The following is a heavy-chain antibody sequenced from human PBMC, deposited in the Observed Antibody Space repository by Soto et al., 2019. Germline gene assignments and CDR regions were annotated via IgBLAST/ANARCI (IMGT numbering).Heavy chain of an antibody. J-gene: IGHJ4*02. V-gene: IGHV4-59*08. CDR3: ARHEIDCSGGSCYSVSYFDY. Sequence: SETLSLTCTVSGGSISSYYWSWIRQPPGKGLEWIGYIYYSGSTNYNPSLQSRVTISVDTSKNQFSLKLSSVTAADTAVYYCARHEIDCSGGSCYSVSYFDYWGQGTLVTVSS. D-gene: IGHD2-15*01. CDR2: IYYSGST. CDR1: GGSISSYY.